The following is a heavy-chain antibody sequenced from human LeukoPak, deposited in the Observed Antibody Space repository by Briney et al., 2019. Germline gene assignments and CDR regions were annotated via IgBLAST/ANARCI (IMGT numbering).Heavy chain of an antibody. CDR3: ARENSGSYREFDY. CDR2: IYTSGST. J-gene: IGHJ4*02. Sequence: SETLSLTCTVSGGSISSYYWSWIRQPAGKGLGWIGRIYTSGSTNYNATLKSRVSMLVDTSKNQFSLKLSSVTAADTAVFYCARENSGSYREFDYWGQGTLVTVSS. CDR1: GGSISSYY. D-gene: IGHD1-26*01. V-gene: IGHV4-4*07.